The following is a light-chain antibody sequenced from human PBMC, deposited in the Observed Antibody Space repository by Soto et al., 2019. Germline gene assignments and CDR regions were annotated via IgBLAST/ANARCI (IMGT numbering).Light chain of an antibody. J-gene: IGKJ2*01. Sequence: EIVLTQSQATLSLSPGEGATLSCSASQNVSTYLAWYQQKPGQAPRLLIYDASNRATGIPARFSGSGSGTDFTLTISSLEPEDFAVYYCQQRSNWPYTFGQGTKLEIK. CDR1: QNVSTY. V-gene: IGKV3-11*01. CDR2: DAS. CDR3: QQRSNWPYT.